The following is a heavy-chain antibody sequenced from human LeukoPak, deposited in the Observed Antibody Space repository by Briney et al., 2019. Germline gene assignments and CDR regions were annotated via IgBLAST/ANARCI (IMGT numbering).Heavy chain of an antibody. Sequence: PGGSLRLSCAASGFTFSSYSMNWVRQAPGKGLEWVSSISSSSSYIYYADSVKGRFTISRDNAKNSLYLQMNSLRAEDTAVYYCARYVVAATPYDAFDIWGQGTMVTVSS. V-gene: IGHV3-21*01. D-gene: IGHD2-15*01. J-gene: IGHJ3*02. CDR2: ISSSSSYI. CDR1: GFTFSSYS. CDR3: ARYVVAATPYDAFDI.